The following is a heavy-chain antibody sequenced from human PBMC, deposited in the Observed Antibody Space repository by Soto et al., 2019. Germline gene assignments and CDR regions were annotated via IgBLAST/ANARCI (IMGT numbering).Heavy chain of an antibody. D-gene: IGHD2-21*02. J-gene: IGHJ4*01. CDR3: ARTSTGSGDGDF. CDR2: IYYTGST. Sequence: ETLSLTCSVAGDSVSRGSHSWTWTRQPPGKGLEFLGYIYYTGSTIFNPSLKSRVTLSVDTSKNQISLMLTSVTAADTAVYYCARTSTGSGDGDFWGHGILVTVSS. V-gene: IGHV4-61*01. CDR1: GDSVSRGSHS.